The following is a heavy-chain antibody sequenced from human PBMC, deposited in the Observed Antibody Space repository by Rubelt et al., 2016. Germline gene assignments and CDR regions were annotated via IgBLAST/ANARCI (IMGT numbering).Heavy chain of an antibody. Sequence: GESGGGLIQPGGSLRLSCAVSGFTVSNNYMSWVRQAPGKGLEWVSVIYSGGTTYYADSVKGRFTISRDNSKNTLYLQMNSLRAEDTAVYYCARFAKLGPKDQQQHDYWGQGTLVTVSS. D-gene: IGHD3-16*01. CDR3: ARFAKLGPKDQQQHDY. CDR2: IYSGGTT. CDR1: GFTVSNNY. V-gene: IGHV3-53*01. J-gene: IGHJ4*02.